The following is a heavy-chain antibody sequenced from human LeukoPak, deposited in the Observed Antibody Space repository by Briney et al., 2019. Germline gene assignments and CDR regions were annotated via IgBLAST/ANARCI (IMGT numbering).Heavy chain of an antibody. CDR1: GGTFSSYA. D-gene: IGHD3-22*01. CDR3: ARGIRYDSSGYWPLAFDY. Sequence: SVKVSCKASGGTFSSYAISWVRQAPGQGLEWMGGIIPIFGTANYAQKFQGRVTITADESTSTAYMELSSLRSEDTAVYYCARGIRYDSSGYWPLAFDYWGQGTLVTVSS. J-gene: IGHJ4*02. V-gene: IGHV1-69*13. CDR2: IIPIFGTA.